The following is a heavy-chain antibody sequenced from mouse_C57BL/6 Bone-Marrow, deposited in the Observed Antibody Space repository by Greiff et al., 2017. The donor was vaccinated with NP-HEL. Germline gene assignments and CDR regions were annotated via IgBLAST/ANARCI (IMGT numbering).Heavy chain of an antibody. CDR2: INYDGSST. CDR1: GFTFSDYY. V-gene: IGHV5-16*01. CDR3: ARGWLLRRDWYFDV. Sequence: EVKLVESEGGLVQPGSSMKLSCTASGFTFSDYYMAWVRQVPEKGLEWVANINYDGSSTYYLDSLKSRFIISRDKAKNILYLQMSSLKSEDTATYYCARGWLLRRDWYFDVWGTGTTVTVSS. J-gene: IGHJ1*03. D-gene: IGHD2-3*01.